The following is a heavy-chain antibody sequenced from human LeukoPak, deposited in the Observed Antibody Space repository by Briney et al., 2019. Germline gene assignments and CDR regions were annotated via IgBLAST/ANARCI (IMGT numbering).Heavy chain of an antibody. CDR3: AKDPRPNQLVLKMGGGFWFDP. D-gene: IGHD2-2*01. J-gene: IGHJ5*02. Sequence: GGSLRLSCAASGFTFSTYAMSWVRQAPGKGLEWVSTLSGSGGSTYYADSVKGRFTISRDNSKNTLYLQMNSLRAEETAVYYCAKDPRPNQLVLKMGGGFWFDPWGQGTL. CDR1: GFTFSTYA. V-gene: IGHV3-23*01. CDR2: LSGSGGST.